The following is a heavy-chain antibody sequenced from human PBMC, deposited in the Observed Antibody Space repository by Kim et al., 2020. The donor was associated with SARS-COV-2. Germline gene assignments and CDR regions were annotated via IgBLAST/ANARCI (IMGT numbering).Heavy chain of an antibody. Sequence: TIYYAASVKGRFTIPRDNAKNSLYLQMNSLRAEDTAVYYCARTVITAFDYWGQGTLVTVSS. J-gene: IGHJ4*02. CDR2: TI. D-gene: IGHD3-22*01. V-gene: IGHV3-11*04. CDR3: ARTVITAFDY.